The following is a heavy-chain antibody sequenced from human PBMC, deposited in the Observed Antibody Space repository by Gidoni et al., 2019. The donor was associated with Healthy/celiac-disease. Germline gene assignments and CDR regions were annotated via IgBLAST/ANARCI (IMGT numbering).Heavy chain of an antibody. CDR1: GFPFSSYA. CDR2: ISYDGSNK. V-gene: IGHV3-30-3*01. CDR3: ARDSEGYSGSLFDY. Sequence: QVQLVESGGGVVQPGRSLRLSCAASGFPFSSYAMHWVRQAPGKGLEWVAVISYDGSNKYYADSVKGRFTISRDNSKNTLYLQMNSLRAEDTAVYYCARDSEGYSGSLFDYWGQGTLVTVSS. J-gene: IGHJ4*02. D-gene: IGHD1-26*01.